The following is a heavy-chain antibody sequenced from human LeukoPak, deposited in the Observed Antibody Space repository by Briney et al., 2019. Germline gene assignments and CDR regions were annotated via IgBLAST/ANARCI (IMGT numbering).Heavy chain of an antibody. CDR3: ARGPIQLWLRGTLDY. CDR1: GGSISSYY. CDR2: INHSGST. Sequence: SETLSLTCTVSGGSISSYYWSWIRQPPGKGLEWIGEINHSGSTNYNPSLKSRVTISVDTSKNQFSLKLSSVTAADTAVYYCARGPIQLWLRGTLDYWGQGTLVTVSS. V-gene: IGHV4-34*01. J-gene: IGHJ4*02. D-gene: IGHD5-18*01.